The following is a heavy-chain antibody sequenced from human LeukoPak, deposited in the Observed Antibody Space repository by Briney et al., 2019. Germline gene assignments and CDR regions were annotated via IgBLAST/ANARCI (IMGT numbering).Heavy chain of an antibody. CDR1: GVTFKNYA. CDR3: WGYHYYGSGRDAFDI. V-gene: IGHV3-23*01. Sequence: PGGSLRLSCAASGVTFKNYAMSWVRQAPGKGLDWVSTIGGSGGNTYYADSVKGRLTISRDNFKNAVYLQMNSLRAEDTAVYYCWGYHYYGSGRDAFDIWGQGTLVTVSS. D-gene: IGHD3-10*01. CDR2: IGGSGGNT. J-gene: IGHJ3*02.